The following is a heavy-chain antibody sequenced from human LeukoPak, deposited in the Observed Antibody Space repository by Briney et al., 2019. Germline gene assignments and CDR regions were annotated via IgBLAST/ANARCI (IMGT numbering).Heavy chain of an antibody. CDR1: GGSISSSSYY. Sequence: SETLSLTCTVSGGSISSSSYYWGWIRQPRGKGLEWIGSIYYSGSTYYNPSLKSRVTISVDTSKNQFSLKLSSVTAADTAVYYCARDRGRMVYAVWFDPWGQGTLVTVSS. J-gene: IGHJ5*02. CDR2: IYYSGST. CDR3: ARDRGRMVYAVWFDP. D-gene: IGHD2-8*01. V-gene: IGHV4-39*02.